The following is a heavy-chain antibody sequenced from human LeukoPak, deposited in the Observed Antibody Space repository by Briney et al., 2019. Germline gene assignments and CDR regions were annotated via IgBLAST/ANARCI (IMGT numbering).Heavy chain of an antibody. V-gene: IGHV3-23*01. CDR1: GFTVTTNY. CDR2: ISGSGGST. D-gene: IGHD6-19*01. Sequence: GGSLRLSCAASGFTVTTNYMTWVRQAPGKGLEWVSAISGSGGSTYYADSVKGRFTISRDNSKNTLYLQMNSLRAEDTAVYYCAKSVRGIAVAGYFDYWGQGTLVTVSS. CDR3: AKSVRGIAVAGYFDY. J-gene: IGHJ4*02.